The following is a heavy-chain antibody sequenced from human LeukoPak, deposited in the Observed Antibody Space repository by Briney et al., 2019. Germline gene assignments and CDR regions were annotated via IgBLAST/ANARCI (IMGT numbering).Heavy chain of an antibody. J-gene: IGHJ3*02. D-gene: IGHD2-15*01. CDR3: ARCVVEDAFDI. V-gene: IGHV1-69*01. Sequence: SXXVSCKASGGTFSSYAISWVRQAPGQGLEWMGGIIPIFGTANYAQKFQGRVTITADESTSTAYMELSSLRSEDTAVYYCARCVVEDAFDIWGQGTMVTVSS. CDR1: GGTFSSYA. CDR2: IIPIFGTA.